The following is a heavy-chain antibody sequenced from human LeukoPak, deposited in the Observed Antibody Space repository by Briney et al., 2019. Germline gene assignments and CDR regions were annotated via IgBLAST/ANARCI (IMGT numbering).Heavy chain of an antibody. CDR2: IYYSGST. CDR1: GVSISSGGYY. V-gene: IGHV4-31*03. D-gene: IGHD3-22*01. J-gene: IGHJ4*02. Sequence: SETLSLTCTVSGVSISSGGYYWSWIRQHPGKGLEWIGYIYYSGSTYYNPSLKSRVTISVDTSKNQFSLKLSSVTAADTAVYYCARAPRTSYYNSSGYYYYYFDYWGQGTLVTVSS. CDR3: ARAPRTSYYNSSGYYYYYFDY.